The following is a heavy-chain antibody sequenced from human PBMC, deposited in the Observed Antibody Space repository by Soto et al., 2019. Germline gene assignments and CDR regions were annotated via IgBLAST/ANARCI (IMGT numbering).Heavy chain of an antibody. CDR1: GLTFTDYW. CDR2: IKQDESEK. CDR3: VRDQDIVVAPGAYGMDV. J-gene: IGHJ6*02. V-gene: IGHV3-7*01. Sequence: PGGSLRLSCVTYGLTFTDYWMSWVRQAPGKGLEWVANIKQDESEKNYLDSVKGRFTISRDNAKNSLYLQMNSLRDEDTAVYYCVRDQDIVVAPGAYGMDVWGQGTTVTVSS. D-gene: IGHD2-2*01.